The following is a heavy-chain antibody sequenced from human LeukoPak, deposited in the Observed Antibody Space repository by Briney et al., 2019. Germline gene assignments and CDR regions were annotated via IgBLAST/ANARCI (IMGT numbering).Heavy chain of an antibody. D-gene: IGHD6-19*01. J-gene: IGHJ5*02. CDR2: ISAFNGNT. CDR3: ARPPMYSSGWYWFDP. V-gene: IGHV1-18*01. CDR1: GYTFTSYG. Sequence: GASVKVSCRASGYTFTSYGISWGRQAPGQGLEWMGWISAFNGNTNYAQKLQGRVTMTTDTSPSTAYMELRSLRSDDTAVYYCARPPMYSSGWYWFDPWGQGTLVTVSS.